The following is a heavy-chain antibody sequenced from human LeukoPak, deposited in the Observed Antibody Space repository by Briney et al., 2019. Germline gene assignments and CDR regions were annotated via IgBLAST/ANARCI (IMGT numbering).Heavy chain of an antibody. D-gene: IGHD4-23*01. J-gene: IGHJ4*02. CDR2: TYYSGST. V-gene: IGHV4-59*01. CDR1: GGSISSYY. Sequence: SETLSLTRTVSGGSISSYYWSWIRQPPGKGLEWIGYTYYSGSTNYNPSLKSRVTISVDTSKNQFSLKLSSVTAADTAVYYCARLNDDYGGTFFDYWGQGTLVTVSS. CDR3: ARLNDDYGGTFFDY.